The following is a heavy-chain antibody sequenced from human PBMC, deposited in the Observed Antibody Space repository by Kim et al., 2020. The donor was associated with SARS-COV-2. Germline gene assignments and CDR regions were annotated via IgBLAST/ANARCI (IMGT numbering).Heavy chain of an antibody. CDR3: AKDTGMGYSSGWDRGADY. CDR1: GFTFSSYA. Sequence: GGSLRLSCAASGFTFSSYAMHWVRQAPGKGLEWVAVIWYDGSNKYYADSVKGRFTISRDNSKNTLYLQMNSLRAEDTAVYYCAKDTGMGYSSGWDRGADYWGQGTLVTVSS. J-gene: IGHJ4*02. D-gene: IGHD6-19*01. V-gene: IGHV3-33*06. CDR2: IWYDGSNK.